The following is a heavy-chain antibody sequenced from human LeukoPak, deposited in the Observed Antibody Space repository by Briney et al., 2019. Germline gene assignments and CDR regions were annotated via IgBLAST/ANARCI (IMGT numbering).Heavy chain of an antibody. CDR3: AKDDSGSYRAVLDY. Sequence: PGRSLRLSCTASGITFRSNGMHWVRQAPGKGLEWVAVISYDGSNKYYADSVKGRFTISRDNSKNTLYLQMNSLRAEDTAVYYCAKDDSGSYRAVLDYWGQGTLVTVSS. D-gene: IGHD1-26*01. CDR2: ISYDGSNK. CDR1: GITFRSNG. V-gene: IGHV3-30*18. J-gene: IGHJ4*02.